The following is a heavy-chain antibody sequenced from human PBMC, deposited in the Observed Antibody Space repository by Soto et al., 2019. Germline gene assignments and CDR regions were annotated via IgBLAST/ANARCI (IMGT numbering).Heavy chain of an antibody. V-gene: IGHV1-2*02. Sequence: QVQLVQSGAEVKKPGASVKVSCKASGYTFTGYYMHCVRQAPGQGLEWMGWINPNSGGTNYAQKFQGRVTMTRDTSISTAYMELSRLRSDDTAVYYCARGIGNYYDSSGYDYWGQGTLVTVSS. J-gene: IGHJ4*02. D-gene: IGHD3-22*01. CDR3: ARGIGNYYDSSGYDY. CDR1: GYTFTGYY. CDR2: INPNSGGT.